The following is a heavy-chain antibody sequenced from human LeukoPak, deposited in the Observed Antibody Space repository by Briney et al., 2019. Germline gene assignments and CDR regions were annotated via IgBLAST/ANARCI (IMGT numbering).Heavy chain of an antibody. CDR3: ARDWVRDTEPFDY. Sequence: SVNLSFNASAAAFSSYAISWVRHAPAQGMELMGRTIPIFGRANYEQKFPGRVTITTAESTSTAYMELSSLSSEAKALDYCARDWVRDTEPFDYWGQGPLVTVSS. J-gene: IGHJ4*02. D-gene: IGHD3-16*01. CDR2: TIPIFGRA. CDR1: AAAFSSYA. V-gene: IGHV1-69*05.